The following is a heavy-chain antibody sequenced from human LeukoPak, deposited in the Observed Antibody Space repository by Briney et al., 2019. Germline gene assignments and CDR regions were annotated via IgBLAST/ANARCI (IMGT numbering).Heavy chain of an antibody. J-gene: IGHJ4*02. CDR1: GFTSRNYA. CDR3: ARWGWAFDF. D-gene: IGHD6-19*01. V-gene: IGHV3-30-3*01. CDR2: VSYDGGNV. Sequence: SGGSLRLSCAASGFTSRNYAVHWVRQAPGKGLEWVAVVSYDGGNVYYTDSVKGRFTISRDNSRNTLYLQMHSLTVEDTAVYYCARWGWAFDFWGQGTLVTVSS.